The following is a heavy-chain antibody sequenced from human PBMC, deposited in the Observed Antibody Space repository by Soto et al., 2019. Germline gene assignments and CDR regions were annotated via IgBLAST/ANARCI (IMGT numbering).Heavy chain of an antibody. CDR1: GGTFSNYA. D-gene: IGHD5-12*01. Sequence: QVQLVQSGAEVKKPGSSVKVSCKASGGTFSNYAITWVRQAPGQGLEWVGRIIPIFGTTNVAQKFQGRVTITAAESTTTANMELCGLRSDDTAVYYCAKDGGADGYFGNWLDPWGQGTLVTVSS. V-gene: IGHV1-69*15. J-gene: IGHJ5*02. CDR3: AKDGGADGYFGNWLDP. CDR2: IIPIFGTT.